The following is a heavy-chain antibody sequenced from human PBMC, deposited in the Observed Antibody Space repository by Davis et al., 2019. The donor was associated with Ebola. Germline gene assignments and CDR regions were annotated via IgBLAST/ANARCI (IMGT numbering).Heavy chain of an antibody. CDR3: ARGRVLRILRFLEWLLNNAFDI. J-gene: IGHJ3*02. V-gene: IGHV4-34*01. CDR2: INHSGST. Sequence: MPSETLSLICAVYGWSFSGYYWSWIRQPPGKGLEWIGEINHSGSTNYNPSLKSRVTISVDTSKNQFSLKLSSVTAADTAVYYCARGRVLRILRFLEWLLNNAFDIWGQGTMVTVSS. D-gene: IGHD3-3*01. CDR1: GWSFSGYY.